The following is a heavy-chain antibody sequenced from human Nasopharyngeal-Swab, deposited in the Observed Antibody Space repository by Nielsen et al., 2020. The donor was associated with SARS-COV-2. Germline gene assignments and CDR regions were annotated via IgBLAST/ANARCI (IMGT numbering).Heavy chain of an antibody. CDR2: VRSKGNNYAT. V-gene: IGHV3-73*01. CDR3: TRCGGGCYSGRDY. CDR1: GFTFSDSA. J-gene: IGHJ4*02. D-gene: IGHD2-15*01. Sequence: GESLKILCAASGFTFSDSAIHWVRQASGKGLEWVVRVRSKGNNYATAYSASVKGRFITFRDDPTNTAYLQMNSLKTEDTAMYYCTRCGGGCYSGRDYWGQGTLVTVSS.